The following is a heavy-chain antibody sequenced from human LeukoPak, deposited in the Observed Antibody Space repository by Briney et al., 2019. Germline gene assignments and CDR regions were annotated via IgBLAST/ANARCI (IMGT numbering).Heavy chain of an antibody. V-gene: IGHV1-24*01. CDR2: FDPEDGET. J-gene: IGHJ4*02. Sequence: ASVKVSCKVSGYTLTELSMHWVRQAPGKGLEWMGGFDPEDGETIYAQKFQGRVTMTEDTSTDTAYMELSSLRSEDTAVYYCATDLKRDIVVVVAQEYYFDYWGQGTLVTVSS. D-gene: IGHD2-15*01. CDR1: GYTLTELS. CDR3: ATDLKRDIVVVVAQEYYFDY.